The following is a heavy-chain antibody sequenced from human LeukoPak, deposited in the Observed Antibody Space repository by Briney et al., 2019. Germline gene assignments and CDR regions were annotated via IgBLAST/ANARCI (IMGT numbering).Heavy chain of an antibody. J-gene: IGHJ4*02. Sequence: GGSLRLSCAASGFTFSKYAMSWVRQAPGKGREWVSAISPSDGNTFYADSVKGRFTISRDNSKNTLSLQMNSLRAEDTALYYCAKDSSVPYGITEWGQGTLVTVSS. CDR3: AKDSSVPYGITE. D-gene: IGHD4-17*01. V-gene: IGHV3-23*01. CDR1: GFTFSKYA. CDR2: ISPSDGNT.